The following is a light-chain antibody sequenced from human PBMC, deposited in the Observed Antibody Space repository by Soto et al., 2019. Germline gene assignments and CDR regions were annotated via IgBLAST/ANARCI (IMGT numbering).Light chain of an antibody. J-gene: IGLJ2*01. CDR3: CSYAGTNTFVV. V-gene: IGLV2-11*01. CDR2: DVN. CDR1: SSDVGGYNS. Sequence: QSALTQPRSVSGSPGQSVTISCTGTSSDVGGYNSVSWYQQYPGKAPKLMIYDVNERPSGVPDRVSGSKSGNTASLTISGLQAEDEADYYCCSYAGTNTFVVFGGGTKLTVL.